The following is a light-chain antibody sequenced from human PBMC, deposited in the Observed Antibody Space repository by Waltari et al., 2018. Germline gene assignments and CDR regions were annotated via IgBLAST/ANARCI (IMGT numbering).Light chain of an antibody. Sequence: DIVMTQSPLSLPVTPGEPASISCRSSQSLLHSNGYNYLDWYLQKPGQSPQILIYLASNRASGVPDRFSCSGSGTDFTLKISRVEAEDAGVYYCMEALQSVTFGQGTRLEIK. V-gene: IGKV2-28*01. CDR1: QSLLHSNGYNY. J-gene: IGKJ5*01. CDR3: MEALQSVT. CDR2: LAS.